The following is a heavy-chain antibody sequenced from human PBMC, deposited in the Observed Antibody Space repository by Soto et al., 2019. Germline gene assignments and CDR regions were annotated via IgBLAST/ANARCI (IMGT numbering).Heavy chain of an antibody. V-gene: IGHV3-53*01. CDR3: ARKAGPTQFYYDS. J-gene: IGHJ4*02. CDR1: GFTVSRHY. Sequence: GGSLRLSCAASGFTVSRHYISWVRQAPGKCLEWVSVIYAAGSTYYADSVKGRFTISRDNSKNIVYLQMDSLRAEDAAVYYCARKAGPTQFYYDSWVQGIRVTVSS. CDR2: IYAAGST. D-gene: IGHD4-4*01.